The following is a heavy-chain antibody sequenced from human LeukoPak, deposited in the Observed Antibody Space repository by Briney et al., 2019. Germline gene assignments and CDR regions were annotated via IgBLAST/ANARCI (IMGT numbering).Heavy chain of an antibody. CDR2: IYSGGST. D-gene: IGHD2-21*02. CDR3: ARGRVVTATVAGLYYFDY. V-gene: IGHV3-53*01. CDR1: GFTVSSNY. J-gene: IGHJ4*02. Sequence: GGSLRLSCAASGFTVSSNYMSWVRQAPGKGLEWVSVIYSGGSTYYADSVKGRFTISRDNSKNTLYLQMNSLRAEDTAVYYCARGRVVTATVAGLYYFDYWGQGTLVTVSS.